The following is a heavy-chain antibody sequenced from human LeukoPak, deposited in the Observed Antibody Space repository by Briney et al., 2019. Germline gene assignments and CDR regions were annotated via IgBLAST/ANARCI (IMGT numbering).Heavy chain of an antibody. CDR3: ARDASYYDSSGLDAFDI. V-gene: IGHV1-18*01. Sequence: ASVKVSCKASGYTFTSYGISWVRQAPGQGLEWMGWISAYNGNTNYAQKLQGRVTMTTDTSTSTAYMELRSLRSDDTAVYYCARDASYYDSSGLDAFDIWGQGTMVTVSS. CDR2: ISAYNGNT. D-gene: IGHD3-22*01. CDR1: GYTFTSYG. J-gene: IGHJ3*02.